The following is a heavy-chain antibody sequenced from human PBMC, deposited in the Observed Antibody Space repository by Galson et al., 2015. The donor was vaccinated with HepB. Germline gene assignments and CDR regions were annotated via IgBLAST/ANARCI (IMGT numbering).Heavy chain of an antibody. CDR1: GFTSSDYY. CDR2: ISSSSSYT. Sequence: SLRLSCAASGFTSSDYYMSWIRQAPGKGLEWVSYISSSSSYTNYADSVKGRFTISRDNAKNSLYVQMNSLRAEDTAVYYCARERGTVVVTTGAFDIWGQGTMVTVSS. V-gene: IGHV3-11*05. D-gene: IGHD3-22*01. CDR3: ARERGTVVVTTGAFDI. J-gene: IGHJ3*02.